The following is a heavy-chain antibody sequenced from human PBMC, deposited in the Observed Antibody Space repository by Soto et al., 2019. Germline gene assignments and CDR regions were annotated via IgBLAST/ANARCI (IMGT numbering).Heavy chain of an antibody. V-gene: IGHV3-30-3*01. J-gene: IGHJ4*02. Sequence: PGGSLRLSCAASGFTFSSYAMHWVRQAPGKGLEWVAVISYDGSNKYYADSVKGRFTISRDNSKNTLYLQMNSLRAEDTAVYYCARVRGYSYGPHFDYWGQGTLVTVSS. CDR1: GFTFSSYA. CDR2: ISYDGSNK. CDR3: ARVRGYSYGPHFDY. D-gene: IGHD5-18*01.